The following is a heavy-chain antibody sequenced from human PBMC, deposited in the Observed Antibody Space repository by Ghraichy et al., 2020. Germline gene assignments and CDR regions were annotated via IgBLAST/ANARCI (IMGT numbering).Heavy chain of an antibody. V-gene: IGHV1-69*13. CDR1: GGTFSSYA. CDR2: IIPIFGTA. J-gene: IGHJ3*02. D-gene: IGHD3-3*01. CDR3: ARKPGRITIFGDAFDI. Sequence: SVKVSCKASGGTFSSYAISWVRQAPGQGLEWMGGIIPIFGTANYAQKFQGRVTITADESTSTAYMELSSLRSEDTAVYYCARKPGRITIFGDAFDIWGQGTMVTVSS.